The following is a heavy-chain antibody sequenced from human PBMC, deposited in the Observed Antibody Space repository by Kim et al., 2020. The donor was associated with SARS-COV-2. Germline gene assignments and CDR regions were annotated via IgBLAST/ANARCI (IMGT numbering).Heavy chain of an antibody. V-gene: IGHV3-30*01. D-gene: IGHD3-22*01. Sequence: VKGRFTISRDNSKNTLYLQMNSLRAEDTAVYYCARVAQRGKDSSGYIHYWGQGTLVTVSS. CDR3: ARVAQRGKDSSGYIHY. J-gene: IGHJ4*02.